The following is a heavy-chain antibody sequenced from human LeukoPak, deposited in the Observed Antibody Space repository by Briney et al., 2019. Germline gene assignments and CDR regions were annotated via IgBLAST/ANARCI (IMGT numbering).Heavy chain of an antibody. CDR1: GYSFTNYW. J-gene: IGHJ4*02. CDR3: ARSGSGYSYGYAY. D-gene: IGHD5-18*01. V-gene: IGHV5-51*01. Sequence: GESLKISCKVSGYSFTNYWIAWVRQMPGKGLELMGIIYPGDSDTKYSPSFQGQVTMSADKSTTTAYLQWSSLKASDTAMYYCARSGSGYSYGYAYWGQGTLVTVSS. CDR2: IYPGDSDT.